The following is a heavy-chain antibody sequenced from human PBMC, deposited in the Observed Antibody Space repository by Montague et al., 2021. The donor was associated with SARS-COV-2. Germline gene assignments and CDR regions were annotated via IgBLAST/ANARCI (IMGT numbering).Heavy chain of an antibody. J-gene: IGHJ6*02. V-gene: IGHV4-34*12. CDR3: ASGEFSFYGSGNYYRSALDD. Sequence: SETLSLTCHVYGASFSGYYWSWFRQSPVQGLEWIGEVIHRGTTNYDPSLKGRATISIDSSNDRFSLRLTSLTAAATCVYYCASGEFSFYGSGNYYRSALDDWGQGTTVTVSS. CDR2: VIHRGTT. D-gene: IGHD3-10*01. CDR1: GASFSGYY.